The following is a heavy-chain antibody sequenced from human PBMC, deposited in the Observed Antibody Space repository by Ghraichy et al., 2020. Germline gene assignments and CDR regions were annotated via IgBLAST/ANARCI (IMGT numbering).Heavy chain of an antibody. CDR1: GGSISSYY. CDR2: IYYSGST. V-gene: IGHV4-59*01. D-gene: IGHD1-14*01. CDR3: ARTGLQSYAFDI. J-gene: IGHJ3*02. Sequence: SETLSLTCTVSGGSISSYYWSWIRQPPGKGLEWIGYIYYSGSTNYNPSLKSRVTISVDTSKNQFSLKLSSVTAADTAVYYCARTGLQSYAFDIWGQGTMVTVSS.